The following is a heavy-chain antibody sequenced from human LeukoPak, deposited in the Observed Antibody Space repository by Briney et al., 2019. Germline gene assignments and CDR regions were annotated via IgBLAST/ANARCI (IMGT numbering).Heavy chain of an antibody. Sequence: SVKVSCKASGGTFSSCAISWVRQAPGQGLEWMGGIIPIFGTANYAQKFQGRVTITTDESTSTAYMELSSLRSEDTAVYYCARVVRGSEGYFDYWGQGTLVTVSS. CDR3: ARVVRGSEGYFDY. V-gene: IGHV1-69*05. D-gene: IGHD1-26*01. J-gene: IGHJ4*02. CDR2: IIPIFGTA. CDR1: GGTFSSCA.